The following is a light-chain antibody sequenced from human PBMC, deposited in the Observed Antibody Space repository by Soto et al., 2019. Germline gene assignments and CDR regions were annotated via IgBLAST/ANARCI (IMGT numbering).Light chain of an antibody. CDR3: QQYKIWPRK. V-gene: IGKV3-15*01. CDR1: QSVDIN. J-gene: IGKJ1*01. Sequence: RVLAQSPTTLSISPGDRVTRSGRASQSVDINLAWYQQKRGQAPRLLIYGASTRATDMPGRFSGSGSGTEFTLPISRLQPEDVAVYYCQQYKIWPRKLGRGTKVDIK. CDR2: GAS.